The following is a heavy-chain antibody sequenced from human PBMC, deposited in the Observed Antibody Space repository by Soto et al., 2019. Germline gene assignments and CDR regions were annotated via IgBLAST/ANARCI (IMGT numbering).Heavy chain of an antibody. D-gene: IGHD2-2*01. Sequence: QVQLVQSGAEVKKPGSSVKVSCKASGGTFSSYAISWVRQAPGQGLEWMGGIIPIFGTANYAQKFQGRVTITADKSTSTAYMELSSLRSEDTAVYYCASGGSSTSWRITGTQYYGMDVWGQGTTVTVSS. CDR2: IIPIFGTA. V-gene: IGHV1-69*06. J-gene: IGHJ6*02. CDR1: GGTFSSYA. CDR3: ASGGSSTSWRITGTQYYGMDV.